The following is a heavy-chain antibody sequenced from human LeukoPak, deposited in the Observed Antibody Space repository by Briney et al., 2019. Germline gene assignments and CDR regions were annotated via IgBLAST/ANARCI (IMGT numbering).Heavy chain of an antibody. J-gene: IGHJ4*02. CDR3: ARLRMEHLAPPRFDY. D-gene: IGHD1/OR15-1a*01. CDR2: IYYSGST. Sequence: PSETLSLTCTVSGGSISSSSYYWGWIRQPPGKGLEWIGSIYYSGSTYYNPSLKSRVTISVDTSKNQFSLKLSSVTAADTAVYYCARLRMEHLAPPRFDYWGQGTLVTVSS. CDR1: GGSISSSSYY. V-gene: IGHV4-39*07.